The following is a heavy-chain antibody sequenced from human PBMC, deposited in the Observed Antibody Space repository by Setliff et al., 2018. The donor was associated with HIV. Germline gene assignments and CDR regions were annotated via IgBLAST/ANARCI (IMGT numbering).Heavy chain of an antibody. D-gene: IGHD3-3*01. CDR1: GSTFSTYD. J-gene: IGHJ3*02. CDR3: ASRYYNFWSGYTDTFDI. Sequence: ASVKVSCKPSGSTFSTYDINWVRQATGQGLEWMGWMNPSSGNTGYAQKFQGRVTMTRNTSISTAYMELSSLRSEDTAVYYCASRYYNFWSGYTDTFDIWGQGTMVTVSS. V-gene: IGHV1-8*01. CDR2: MNPSSGNT.